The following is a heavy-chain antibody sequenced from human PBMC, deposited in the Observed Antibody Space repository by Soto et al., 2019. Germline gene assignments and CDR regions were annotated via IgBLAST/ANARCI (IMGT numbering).Heavy chain of an antibody. D-gene: IGHD5-12*01. CDR1: GESFSDFH. J-gene: IGHJ5*02. Sequence: SETLSLTCAVYGESFSDFHWTWIRQSPGKGLEWIGEIDPTKGVRYHNPALESRVTMSVDTSRNQSSLRLSSVTAADTAVYYCARVVVGAVLLPPVKWFDPWGQGTLVTVSS. CDR3: ARVVVGAVLLPPVKWFDP. CDR2: IDPTKGV. V-gene: IGHV4-34*01.